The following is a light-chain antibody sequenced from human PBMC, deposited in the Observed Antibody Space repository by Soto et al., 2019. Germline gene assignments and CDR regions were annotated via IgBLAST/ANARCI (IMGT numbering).Light chain of an antibody. CDR1: QSVSSSH. V-gene: IGKV3D-20*02. J-gene: IGKJ4*01. CDR3: QQRSSWPLT. CDR2: AAS. Sequence: EIVLKQSPGTVSLSPGESATLSCRARQSVSSSHLAWYQHKPGQAHRLLIYAASSRATGSPDRFSGGGSGTDFTLTINNLEPEDFAVYFCQQRSSWPLTFGGGTKVDIK.